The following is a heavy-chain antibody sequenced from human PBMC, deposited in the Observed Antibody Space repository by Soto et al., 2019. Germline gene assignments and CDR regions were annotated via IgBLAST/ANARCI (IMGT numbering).Heavy chain of an antibody. CDR2: IYTSGST. Sequence: TXSLTCTVSGGSIISYYWSWIRQPAGKGLEWIGRIYTSGSTNYNPSLKSRVTMSVDTSKNQFSLKLSSVTAADTAVYYCAREISIAVAGRDYFDYWGQGTLVTVSS. D-gene: IGHD6-19*01. CDR3: AREISIAVAGRDYFDY. V-gene: IGHV4-4*07. CDR1: GGSIISYY. J-gene: IGHJ4*02.